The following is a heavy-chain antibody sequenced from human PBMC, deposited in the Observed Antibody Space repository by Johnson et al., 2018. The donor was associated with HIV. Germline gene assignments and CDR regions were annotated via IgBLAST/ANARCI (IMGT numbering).Heavy chain of an antibody. Sequence: VQLVESGGGLVQPGGSLRLSCAASGFTVSSNYMSWVRQAPGKGLEWVSVIYSGGSTYYADSVKGRFTISRDNSKNTLYLQMNSLRAEDTAVYYCVREIQSYGGNFGGAFDIWGQGTMVTVSS. V-gene: IGHV3-66*01. D-gene: IGHD4-23*01. CDR3: VREIQSYGGNFGGAFDI. CDR1: GFTVSSNY. CDR2: IYSGGST. J-gene: IGHJ3*02.